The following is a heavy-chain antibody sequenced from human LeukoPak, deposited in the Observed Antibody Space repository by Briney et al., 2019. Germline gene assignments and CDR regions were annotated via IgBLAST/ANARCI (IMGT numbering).Heavy chain of an antibody. J-gene: IGHJ4*02. D-gene: IGHD3-3*01. CDR3: TRGEWN. Sequence: GGSLRLSCAASGFSFDDAWMNWVRQAPGKGLEWVGIIRGKTAGGTTDYGARVKGRFSISRDDSKDMVSLQMNSLKTDDTGVYYCTRGEWNWGRGTLVTVSS. V-gene: IGHV3-15*01. CDR1: GFSFDDAW. CDR2: IRGKTAGGTT.